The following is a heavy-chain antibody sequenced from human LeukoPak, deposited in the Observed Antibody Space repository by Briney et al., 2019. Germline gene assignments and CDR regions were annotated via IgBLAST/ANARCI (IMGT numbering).Heavy chain of an antibody. V-gene: IGHV3-23*01. CDR2: ISGSGGST. D-gene: IGHD1-1*01. CDR3: AKDAVPSTTELDY. Sequence: GGPLRLSCAASGFTVSSNYMSWVRQAPGKGLEWVSAISGSGGSTYYADSVKGRFTISRDNSKNTLYLQMNSLRAEDTAVYYCAKDAVPSTTELDYWGQGTLVTVSS. CDR1: GFTVSSNY. J-gene: IGHJ4*02.